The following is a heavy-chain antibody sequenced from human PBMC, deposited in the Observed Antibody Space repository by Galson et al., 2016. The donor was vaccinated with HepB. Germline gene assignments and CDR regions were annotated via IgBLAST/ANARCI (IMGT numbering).Heavy chain of an antibody. J-gene: IGHJ6*02. CDR2: ISNSDSTI. CDR1: GFIFSDYV. Sequence: SLRLSCAASGFIFSDYVMAWIRQAPGKGLEWVSYISNSDSTIYYADSVKGRFTISRDNAKNSLYLQMYSLRAEDTAVYYCARQIYYYYGMDVWGQGTTVTVSS. V-gene: IGHV3-11*01. CDR3: ARQIYYYYGMDV.